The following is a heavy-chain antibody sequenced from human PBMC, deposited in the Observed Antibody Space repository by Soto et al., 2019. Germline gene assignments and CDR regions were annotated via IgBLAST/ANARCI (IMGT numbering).Heavy chain of an antibody. D-gene: IGHD3-3*01. V-gene: IGHV3-23*01. CDR1: GFTFSSYA. Sequence: PGGSLRLSCAASGFTFSSYAMSWVRQAPGKGLEWVSAISGSGGSTYYADSVKGRFTISRDNSKNTLYLQMNSLRAEDTAVYYCAKYEFVVTDFWSGYPDGRETCLWGQGTLVTV. CDR2: ISGSGGST. J-gene: IGHJ4*02. CDR3: AKYEFVVTDFWSGYPDGRETCL.